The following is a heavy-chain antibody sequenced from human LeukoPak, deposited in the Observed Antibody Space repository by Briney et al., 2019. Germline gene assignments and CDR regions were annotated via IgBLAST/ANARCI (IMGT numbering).Heavy chain of an antibody. J-gene: IGHJ4*02. D-gene: IGHD1-14*01. V-gene: IGHV3-30-3*01. CDR2: ISYDGSNK. Sequence: GRSLRLSCAASGFTFSSYAMHWVRQAPGKGLEWVAVISYDGSNKYYADSVKGRFTISRDNSKNTLYLQMNSLTAEDTAVYYCARDRTWFDYWGQGTLVTVSS. CDR1: GFTFSSYA. CDR3: ARDRTWFDY.